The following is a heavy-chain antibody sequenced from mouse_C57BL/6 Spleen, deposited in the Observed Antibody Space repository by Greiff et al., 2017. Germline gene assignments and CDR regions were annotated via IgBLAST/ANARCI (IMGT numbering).Heavy chain of an antibody. CDR3: AREIYYDYLYYFDY. CDR1: GFTFSSYA. D-gene: IGHD2-4*01. J-gene: IGHJ2*01. V-gene: IGHV5-4*01. Sequence: EVHLVESGGGLVKPGGSLKLSCAASGFTFSSYAMSWVRQTPEKRLEWVATISDGGSYTYYPDNVKGRFTISRDNAKNNLYLQMSHLKSEDTAMYYCAREIYYDYLYYFDYWGQGTTLIVSS. CDR2: ISDGGSYT.